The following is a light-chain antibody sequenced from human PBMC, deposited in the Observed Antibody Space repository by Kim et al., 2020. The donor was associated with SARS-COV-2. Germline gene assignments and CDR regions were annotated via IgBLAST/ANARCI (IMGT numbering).Light chain of an antibody. CDR3: QQYYSYPYT. J-gene: IGKJ2*01. V-gene: IGKV1-8*01. CDR1: QGISSY. CDR2: AAS. Sequence: SPSTGDRVPITGRASQGISSYLAWYQQKPGKAPKLLIYAASTLQSGVPSRFSGSGSGTNFTLTISCLQSEDFATYYCQQYYSYPYTFGQGNKLEI.